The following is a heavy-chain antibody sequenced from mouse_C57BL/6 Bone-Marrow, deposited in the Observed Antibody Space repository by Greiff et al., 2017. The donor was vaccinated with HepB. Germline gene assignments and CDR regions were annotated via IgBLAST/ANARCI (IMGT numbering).Heavy chain of an antibody. CDR2: IRNKANNHAT. V-gene: IGHV6-6*01. J-gene: IGHJ2*01. CDR1: GFTFSDAW. Sequence: EVQLVESGGGLVQPGGSMKLSCAASGFTFSDAWMDWVRQSPEKGLEWVAEIRNKANNHATYYAESVKGRFTISRDDSKSSVYLQMNSLRAEDTGFYYCTGGGGGRDFDYWGQGTTLTVSS. CDR3: TGGGGGRDFDY.